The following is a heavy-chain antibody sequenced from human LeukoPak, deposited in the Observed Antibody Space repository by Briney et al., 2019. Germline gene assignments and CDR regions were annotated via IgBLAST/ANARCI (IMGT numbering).Heavy chain of an antibody. CDR3: ARDRGSSRPN. Sequence: ASVKVSCKASGYTFTGYYMHWVRQAPGQGLEWMGWINPNSGGTNYAQKFQGRVTMTRDTSISTACMELSSLRSEDTAVYYCARDRGSSRPNWGQGTLVTVSS. V-gene: IGHV1-2*02. D-gene: IGHD6-13*01. CDR1: GYTFTGYY. J-gene: IGHJ4*02. CDR2: INPNSGGT.